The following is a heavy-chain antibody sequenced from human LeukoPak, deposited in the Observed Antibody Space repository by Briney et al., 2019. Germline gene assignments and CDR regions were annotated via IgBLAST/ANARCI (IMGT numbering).Heavy chain of an antibody. Sequence: ASVKVSCKASGYTFTSYDINWVRQATGQGLEWMGWMNPNSGNTGYAQKFQGRVTITRNTSISTAYMELSSLRSEDTAGYYCARGSSGYYYEVDYWGQGTLVTVSS. D-gene: IGHD3-22*01. CDR3: ARGSSGYYYEVDY. V-gene: IGHV1-8*03. CDR1: GYTFTSYD. J-gene: IGHJ4*02. CDR2: MNPNSGNT.